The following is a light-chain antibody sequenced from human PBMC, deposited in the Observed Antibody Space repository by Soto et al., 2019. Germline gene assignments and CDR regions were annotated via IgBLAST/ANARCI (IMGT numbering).Light chain of an antibody. CDR1: SSNIGNNA. CDR2: YDD. CDR3: VLYMGNGISV. Sequence: QAVVTQPPSVSEAPRQRVTISCSGSSSNIGNNAVNWYQQLPGKAPKLLIYYDDLLPSGVSDRFSGSKSGTSASLAISGIQSEDEADYYCVLYMGNGISVFGGGTKLTVL. J-gene: IGLJ3*02. V-gene: IGLV1-36*01.